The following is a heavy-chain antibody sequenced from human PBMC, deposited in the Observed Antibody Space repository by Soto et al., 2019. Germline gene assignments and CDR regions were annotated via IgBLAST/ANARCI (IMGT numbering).Heavy chain of an antibody. J-gene: IGHJ4*02. CDR1: GYSFANYW. V-gene: IGHV5-51*01. CDR2: IYPGDSET. CDR3: ARPGAPTDTVVYDF. D-gene: IGHD5-18*01. Sequence: PGDSLKISCKASGYSFANYWIGWVCQKPGKGLGWMGVIYPGDSETTYSPSFEGQVIISVDRSRGTAFLEWSSLKASDTATYYCARPGAPTDTVVYDFWGQGTQVTVSS.